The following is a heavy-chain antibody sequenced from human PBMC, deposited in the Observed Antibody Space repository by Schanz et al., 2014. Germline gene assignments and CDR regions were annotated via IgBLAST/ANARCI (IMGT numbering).Heavy chain of an antibody. V-gene: IGHV3-23*01. D-gene: IGHD2-2*01. CDR3: ARESSNDIVLVPGAVFDH. Sequence: EVQLLESGGGLVQPGGSLRLSCAASGFTFSSYAMSWVRQAPGKGLEWVSAISGSGGSTYYADSVKGRFTISRDNSKNTVYLQMNSLRPGDTAVYYCARESSNDIVLVPGAVFDHWGQGTMVTVSS. CDR2: ISGSGGST. J-gene: IGHJ3*01. CDR1: GFTFSSYA.